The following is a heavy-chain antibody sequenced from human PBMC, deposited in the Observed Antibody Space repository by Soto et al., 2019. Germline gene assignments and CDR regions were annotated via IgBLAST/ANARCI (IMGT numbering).Heavy chain of an antibody. CDR3: ARVLRLGYCSSTSCYGRPVVFDP. J-gene: IGHJ5*02. CDR2: IYYSGST. Sequence: QVQLQESGPGLVKPSETLSLTCTVSGGSISSYYWSWIRQPPGQGLEWIGYIYYSGSTNYNHSLKSRVTLPVDTSKTQFSLKLSSVTAADTAVYYCARVLRLGYCSSTSCYGRPVVFDPWGQGTLVTVSS. D-gene: IGHD2-2*01. CDR1: GGSISSYY. V-gene: IGHV4-59*01.